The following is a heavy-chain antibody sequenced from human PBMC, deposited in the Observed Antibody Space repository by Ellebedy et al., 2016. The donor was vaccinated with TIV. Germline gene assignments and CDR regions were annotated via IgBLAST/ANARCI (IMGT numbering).Heavy chain of an antibody. V-gene: IGHV3-48*02. CDR1: GFRFSDYP. D-gene: IGHD3-16*01. CDR2: IRPSRDSK. Sequence: GESLKISCAASGFRFSDYPMNWVRQAPGKGLEWVSNIRPSRDSKTYVDFVKGRFTIFRDNAKNSLSLQLENLRDEDTAVYYCARDDKWGFDHWGQGALVTVSS. J-gene: IGHJ4*02. CDR3: ARDDKWGFDH.